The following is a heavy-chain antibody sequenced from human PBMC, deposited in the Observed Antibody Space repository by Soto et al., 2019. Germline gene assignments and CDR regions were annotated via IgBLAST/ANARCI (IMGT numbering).Heavy chain of an antibody. V-gene: IGHV3-9*01. CDR3: TTDALYDLITRGGDY. J-gene: IGHJ4*02. D-gene: IGHD3-3*01. Sequence: ELQLVESGGGLVQPGRSLRLSCAASGFTFDDYAMHWDRQAPGKGLEWVSGIIWNSGSIGCADSVKGRFTISRDNAQNSLYLQMTSLRAGDTAFYYCTTDALYDLITRGGDYWGEGTVVTVSS. CDR1: GFTFDDYA. CDR2: IIWNSGSI.